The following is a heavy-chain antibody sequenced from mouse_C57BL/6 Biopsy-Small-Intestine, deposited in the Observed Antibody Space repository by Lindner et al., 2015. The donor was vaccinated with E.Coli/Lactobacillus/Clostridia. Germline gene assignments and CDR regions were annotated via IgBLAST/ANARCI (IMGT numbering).Heavy chain of an antibody. D-gene: IGHD2-5*01. CDR1: GFNIKDDY. CDR3: ARWSNRAMGY. Sequence: VQLQESGAELVRPGASVKLSCTTSGFNIKDDYMHWVKQRPEQGLEWIGRIDPANVNTKYAPKFQDKATITADTSSNTAYLQLSSLTFEDTAVYYCARWSNRAMGYWGQGTSVTVSS. CDR2: IDPANVNT. V-gene: IGHV14-3*01. J-gene: IGHJ4*01.